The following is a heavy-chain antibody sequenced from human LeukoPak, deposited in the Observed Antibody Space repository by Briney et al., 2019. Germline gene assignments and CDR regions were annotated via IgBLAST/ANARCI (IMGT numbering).Heavy chain of an antibody. CDR3: ARHDYSSASDYFYYYLDV. Sequence: GESLKISCQGSGYSFSTYWITWVRQMPGKGLEWMGNIYPIDSDTRYSPSFQGQVTMSVDKSISTAYLQWSSLKASDTAIYYCARHDYSSASDYFYYYLDVWGKGTTVTVSS. J-gene: IGHJ6*03. CDR2: IYPIDSDT. D-gene: IGHD6-25*01. CDR1: GYSFSTYW. V-gene: IGHV5-51*01.